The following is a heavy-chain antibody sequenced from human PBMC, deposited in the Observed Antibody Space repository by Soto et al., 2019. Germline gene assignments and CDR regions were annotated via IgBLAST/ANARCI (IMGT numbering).Heavy chain of an antibody. J-gene: IGHJ5*02. D-gene: IGHD6-6*01. CDR1: GGTFSSYA. V-gene: IGHV1-69*06. Sequence: SVKVSCKASGGTFSSYAISWVRQAPGQGLEWMGGIIPIFGTANYAQKFQGRVTITADKSTSTAYMELSSLRSEDTAVYYCARVRCIAARPWNRGFDPWGHGTLVTVSA. CDR3: ARVRCIAARPWNRGFDP. CDR2: IIPIFGTA.